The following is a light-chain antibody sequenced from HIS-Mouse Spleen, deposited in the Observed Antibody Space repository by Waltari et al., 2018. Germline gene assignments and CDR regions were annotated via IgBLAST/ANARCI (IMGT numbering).Light chain of an antibody. CDR1: ALPKKY. Sequence: SYELTQPPSVSVSPGQTARITCSGDALPKKYAYWYPQKSGQAPVLVIYEDSKIPSGIPERFSGSSSGTMATLTISGAQVEDEADYYCYSTDSSGNHRVFGGGTKLTVL. CDR3: YSTDSSGNHRV. J-gene: IGLJ2*01. CDR2: EDS. V-gene: IGLV3-10*01.